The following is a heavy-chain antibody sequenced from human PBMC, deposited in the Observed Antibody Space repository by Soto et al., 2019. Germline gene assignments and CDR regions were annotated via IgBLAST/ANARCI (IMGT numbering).Heavy chain of an antibody. J-gene: IGHJ4*02. CDR1: GFTFSSYG. V-gene: IGHV3-30*18. CDR2: ISYDGSNK. D-gene: IGHD5-18*01. CDR3: AKDRGPRGYSYGIFDY. Sequence: SLRLSCAASGFTFSSYGMHWVRQAPGKGLEWVAVISYDGSNKYYADSVKGRFTISRDNSKNTLYLQMNRLRAEDTAVYYCAKDRGPRGYSYGIFDYWGQGTLVTVSS.